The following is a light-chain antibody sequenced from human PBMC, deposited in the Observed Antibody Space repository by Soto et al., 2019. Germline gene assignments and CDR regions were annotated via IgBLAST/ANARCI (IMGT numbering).Light chain of an antibody. CDR3: QQCGDSPRT. V-gene: IGKV3-20*01. CDR1: QRVTGSS. J-gene: IGKJ1*01. CDR2: GAS. Sequence: EIVLTQSPGTLSLSPGERATLSCRASQRVTGSSLAWYQHKPGQAPRLLIYGASSRSTGIPDRFSGSGSGTSLTLTVSRLEPGEFAVYYGQQCGDSPRTFGQGNKVEI.